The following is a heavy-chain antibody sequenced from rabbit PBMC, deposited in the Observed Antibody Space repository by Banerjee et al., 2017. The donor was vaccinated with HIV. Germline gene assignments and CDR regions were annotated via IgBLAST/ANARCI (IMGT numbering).Heavy chain of an antibody. J-gene: IGHJ4*01. CDR1: GFSFSSSYW. Sequence: EESGGDLVKPEGSLTLTCTASGFSFSSSYWICWVRQAPGKGLEWIACINVGSTGTTHDASWAKGRFTISKISSTTVTLQMTSLTAADTATYFCGRSDDGSYNWGLWGPGTLVTVS. V-gene: IGHV1S45*01. CDR3: GRSDDGSYNWGL. D-gene: IGHD5-1*01. CDR2: INVGSTGTT.